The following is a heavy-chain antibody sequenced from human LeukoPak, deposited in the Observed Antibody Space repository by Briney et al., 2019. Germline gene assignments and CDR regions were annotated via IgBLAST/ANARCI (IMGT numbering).Heavy chain of an antibody. D-gene: IGHD5-18*01. CDR3: ARDRWLGY. CDR2: IYYSGST. V-gene: IGHV4-59*01. Sequence: SETLSLTCTVPGGSISSYYWSWVRQRPGKGLEWIGYIYYSGSTNYNPSLKSRVTISVDTSKNQFSLKVSSVTAADTAVYYCARDRWLGYWGQGTLVTVSS. CDR1: GGSISSYY. J-gene: IGHJ4*02.